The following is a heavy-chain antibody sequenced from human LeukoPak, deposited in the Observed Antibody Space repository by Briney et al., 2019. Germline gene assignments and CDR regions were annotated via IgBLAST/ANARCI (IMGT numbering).Heavy chain of an antibody. V-gene: IGHV1-2*06. J-gene: IGHJ4*02. CDR3: ARGTKTISRTPNPFGY. Sequence: ASVKVSCKASGYTFTGYYMHWVRQAPGQGLEWMGRINPNSGGTNYAQKFQGRVTMTRDTSISTAYMELSSLRSEDTAVYYCARGTKTISRTPNPFGYWGQGTLVTVSS. CDR1: GYTFTGYY. CDR2: INPNSGGT. D-gene: IGHD1-7*01.